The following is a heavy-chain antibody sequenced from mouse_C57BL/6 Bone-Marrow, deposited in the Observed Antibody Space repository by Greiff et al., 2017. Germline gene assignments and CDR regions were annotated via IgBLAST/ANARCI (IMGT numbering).Heavy chain of an antibody. CDR3: AREGGDRLRLYCDY. V-gene: IGHV1-55*01. J-gene: IGHJ2*01. CDR2: IYPGSGST. Sequence: QVQLQQPGAELVKPGASVKMSCKASGYTFTSYWITWVKQRPGQGLEWIGDIYPGSGSTNYNEKFKSKATLTVDTSSSTAYMQLSSLTSEDSAVYYCAREGGDRLRLYCDYWGQGTTLTVSS. CDR1: GYTFTSYW. D-gene: IGHD2-2*01.